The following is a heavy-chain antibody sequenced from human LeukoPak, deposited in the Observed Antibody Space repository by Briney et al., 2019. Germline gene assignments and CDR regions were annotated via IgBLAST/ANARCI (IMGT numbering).Heavy chain of an antibody. J-gene: IGHJ4*02. CDR1: GGSFSGYY. Sequence: SETLSLTCAVYGGSFSGYYWSWIRKPPGKGLEWIGEINHSGSTNYNPSLKSRVTISVDTSKNQFSLKLSSVTAADTAVYYCARGGKQQLSAYFDYWGQGTLVTVSS. D-gene: IGHD6-13*01. V-gene: IGHV4-34*01. CDR2: INHSGST. CDR3: ARGGKQQLSAYFDY.